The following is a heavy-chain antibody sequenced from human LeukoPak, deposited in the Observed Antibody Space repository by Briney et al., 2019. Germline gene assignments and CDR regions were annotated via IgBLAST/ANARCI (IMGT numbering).Heavy chain of an antibody. D-gene: IGHD3-16*01. CDR2: ISSSSGTI. Sequence: GGSLRLSCAASGFSFSSYNMNWVRQTPGKGLEWLAYISSSSGTIYYADSVKGRFTISRDNAKNSVYLQMSSLRVEDTAVYYCARDRHTFDYWGQGTLVTVSS. V-gene: IGHV3-48*04. CDR3: ARDRHTFDY. J-gene: IGHJ4*02. CDR1: GFSFSSYN.